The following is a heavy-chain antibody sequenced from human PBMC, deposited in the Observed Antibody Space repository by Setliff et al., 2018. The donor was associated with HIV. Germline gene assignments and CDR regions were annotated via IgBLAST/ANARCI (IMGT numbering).Heavy chain of an antibody. Sequence: AGGSLRLSCVASGFTFDDYAMHWVRQAPGKGPEWVSGINWISGTIVYADSVKGRFTISRDNSKNTLYLQMNSLRPEDTAVYYCAKNLYRSPWSPLDYWGQGTLVTVSS. CDR1: GFTFDDYA. CDR2: INWISGTI. CDR3: AKNLYRSPWSPLDY. J-gene: IGHJ4*02. D-gene: IGHD6-19*01. V-gene: IGHV3-9*01.